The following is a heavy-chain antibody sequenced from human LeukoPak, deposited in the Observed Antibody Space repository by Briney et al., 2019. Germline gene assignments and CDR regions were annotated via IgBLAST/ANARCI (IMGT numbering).Heavy chain of an antibody. J-gene: IGHJ4*02. CDR1: GYTFTSYD. CDR3: ARDYGDYAGFDY. D-gene: IGHD4-17*01. V-gene: IGHV1-8*01. CDR2: MDPNSGNT. Sequence: ASVKVSCKASGYTFTSYDINWVRQATGQGLEWMGWMDPNSGNTGYAQKLQGRVTMTTDTSTSTAYMELRSLRSDDTAVYYCARDYGDYAGFDYWGQGTLVTVSS.